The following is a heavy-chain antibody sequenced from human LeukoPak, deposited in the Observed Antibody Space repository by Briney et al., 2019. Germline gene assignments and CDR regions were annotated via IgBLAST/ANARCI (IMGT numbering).Heavy chain of an antibody. V-gene: IGHV1-18*01. CDR3: ARIRNYHLQEAVDI. Sequence: SAYNGDTKYAQKFLGRVTMTMDTSTNTVYMELMSLRYDDTAMYYCARIRNYHLQEAVDIWGQGTMVTVSS. CDR2: SAYNGDT. D-gene: IGHD4-11*01. J-gene: IGHJ3*02.